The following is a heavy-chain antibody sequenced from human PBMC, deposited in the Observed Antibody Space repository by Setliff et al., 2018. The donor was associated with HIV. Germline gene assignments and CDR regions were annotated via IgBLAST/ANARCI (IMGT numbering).Heavy chain of an antibody. CDR2: IYHSGST. Sequence: SETLSLTCGVSGYFISSGYYWAWIRQSPGKGLEWIGTIYHSGSTYYNSSLKSRVTISVDTSKNQFSLNLSSVTAADTAVYYCARSAYDSSGLPYWGQGTLVTVSS. CDR3: ARSAYDSSGLPY. CDR1: GYFISSGYY. J-gene: IGHJ4*02. D-gene: IGHD3-22*01. V-gene: IGHV4-38-2*01.